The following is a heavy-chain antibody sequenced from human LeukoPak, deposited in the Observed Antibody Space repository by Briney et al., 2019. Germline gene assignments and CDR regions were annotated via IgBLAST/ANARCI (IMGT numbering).Heavy chain of an antibody. CDR3: ARVMITFGGVFARHYYNYSMDV. J-gene: IGHJ6*03. V-gene: IGHV3-7*04. CDR2: MKRYGSEK. D-gene: IGHD3-16*02. Sequence: GGSLRLSCAASGFTFISYWMSWVCQAPGKGMEWVANMKRYGSEKYYVDSVKGRFTISRDNAKNSLYLQMNSLRAEDTAVYYCARVMITFGGVFARHYYNYSMDVWGKWTTVTVSS. CDR1: GFTFISYW.